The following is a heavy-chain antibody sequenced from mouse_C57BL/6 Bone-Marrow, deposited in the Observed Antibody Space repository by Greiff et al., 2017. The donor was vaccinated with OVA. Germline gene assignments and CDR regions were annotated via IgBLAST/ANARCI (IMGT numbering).Heavy chain of an antibody. Sequence: QVHLKQSGAELARPGASVKLSCKASGYTFTSYGINLVKQRPGQGLEWIGEIYPGSGTTYYNEKFKGKATLTSDKSSSTAYMELRSLTSEDSAVYFSALTQYLDVWGTGTTVTVSS. V-gene: IGHV1-81*01. CDR3: ALTQYLDV. J-gene: IGHJ1*03. CDR2: IYPGSGTT. CDR1: GYTFTSYG.